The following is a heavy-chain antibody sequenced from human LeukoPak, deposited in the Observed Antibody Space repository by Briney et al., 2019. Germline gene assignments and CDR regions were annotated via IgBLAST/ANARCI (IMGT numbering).Heavy chain of an antibody. V-gene: IGHV3-21*01. CDR1: GFTFSSYS. Sequence: PGGSLRLSCAASGFTFSSYSVNWVHQAPGKGLEWVSSISSSSSYIYYADSVKGRFTISRDNAKNSLYLQMNSLRAEDTAVYYCARDAGYSGGMDVWGQGTTVTVSS. D-gene: IGHD2-15*01. CDR3: ARDAGYSGGMDV. CDR2: ISSSSSYI. J-gene: IGHJ6*02.